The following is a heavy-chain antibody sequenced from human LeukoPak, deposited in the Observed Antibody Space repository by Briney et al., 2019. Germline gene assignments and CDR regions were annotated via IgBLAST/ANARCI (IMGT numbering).Heavy chain of an antibody. Sequence: SETLSLTCTVSGGSISTYFWSWIRQPAGKGLEWLGRIYTSGSTNYNPSLKSRVTMSADTSKNQFSLKLRSVTAADTVVYYCARDRVDSSGYYYYYGMDVWGQGTTVTVSS. CDR1: GGSISTYF. J-gene: IGHJ6*02. D-gene: IGHD3-22*01. V-gene: IGHV4-4*07. CDR3: ARDRVDSSGYYYYYGMDV. CDR2: IYTSGST.